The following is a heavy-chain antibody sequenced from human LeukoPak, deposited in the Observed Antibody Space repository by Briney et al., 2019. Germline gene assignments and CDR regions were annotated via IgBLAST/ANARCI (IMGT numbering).Heavy chain of an antibody. CDR2: ISSSSTI. J-gene: IGHJ4*02. D-gene: IGHD4-17*01. Sequence: GGSLRLSCAASGFTFSSYSMNWVRQAPGKGLEWVSYISSSSTIYYADSVKGRFTISRDNAKNSLYLQMNSLRDEDTAVYYCAREPVTTGFDYWGQGTLVTVSS. V-gene: IGHV3-48*02. CDR3: AREPVTTGFDY. CDR1: GFTFSSYS.